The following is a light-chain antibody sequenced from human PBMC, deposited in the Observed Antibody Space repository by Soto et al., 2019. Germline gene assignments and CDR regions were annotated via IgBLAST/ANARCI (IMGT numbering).Light chain of an antibody. CDR2: DVN. V-gene: IGLV2-11*01. CDR1: NSDVGGYTY. Sequence: QSALTQPRSVSGSPGQSVAISCTGTNSDVGGYTYVSWYQEQPGKAPRVMIYDVNKRPSGIPDRFSGSKSGNTDSLTISGLQAEDEADYYFCSYAGGSYVFGTGTKLTVL. J-gene: IGLJ1*01. CDR3: CSYAGGSYV.